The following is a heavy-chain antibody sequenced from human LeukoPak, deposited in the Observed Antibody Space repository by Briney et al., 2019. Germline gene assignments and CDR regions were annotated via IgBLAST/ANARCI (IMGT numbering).Heavy chain of an antibody. CDR1: VGTFSTYA. V-gene: IGHV1-69*06. CDR2: IIPIFGTA. CDR3: AILAVAGSSVVSYWYFDL. D-gene: IGHD6-19*01. Sequence: GASVKVSCKASVGTFSTYAISWVRQAPGQGLEWMGGIIPIFGTANYAQKFQGRVTITADKSTSTAYMELSSLRSEDTAVYHCAILAVAGSSVVSYWYFDLWGRGTLVTVSS. J-gene: IGHJ2*01.